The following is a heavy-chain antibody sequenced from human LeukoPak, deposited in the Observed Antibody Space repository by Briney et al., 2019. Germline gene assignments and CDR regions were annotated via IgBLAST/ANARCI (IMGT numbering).Heavy chain of an antibody. CDR1: GFTVSSNY. J-gene: IGHJ6*02. D-gene: IGHD7-27*01. Sequence: GGSLRLSCAASGFTVSSNYMSWVRQAPGKGLEWVSVIYSGGSTYYADSVKGRFTISRHNSKNTLYLQMNSLRAEDTAVYYCASKTGGPYYYYYGMDVWGQGTTVTVSS. CDR2: IYSGGST. CDR3: ASKTGGPYYYYYGMDV. V-gene: IGHV3-53*04.